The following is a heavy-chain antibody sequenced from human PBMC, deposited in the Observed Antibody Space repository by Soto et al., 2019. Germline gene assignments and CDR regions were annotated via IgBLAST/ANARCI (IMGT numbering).Heavy chain of an antibody. J-gene: IGHJ5*02. CDR1: GGTFSSYA. V-gene: IGHV1-69*13. CDR3: ATLMVYVENWFDP. D-gene: IGHD2-8*01. Sequence: ASVKVSCKASGGTFSSYAISWVRQAPRQGLEWMGGIIPIFGTANYAQKFQGRVTITADESTSTAYMELSSLRSEDTAVYYCATLMVYVENWFDPWGQGTLVTVS. CDR2: IIPIFGTA.